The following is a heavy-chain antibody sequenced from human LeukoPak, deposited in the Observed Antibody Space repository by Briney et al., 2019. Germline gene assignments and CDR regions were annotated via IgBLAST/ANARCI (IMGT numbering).Heavy chain of an antibody. CDR1: GYSISSGYY. V-gene: IGHV4-38-2*02. CDR2: IYHSGST. D-gene: IGHD1-26*01. J-gene: IGHJ5*02. CDR3: ARGHVSGTAMYGSWFDP. Sequence: KSSETLSLTCTVSGYSISSGYYWGWIRQPPGKGLEWIGNIYHSGSTYYNPSLKSRVTISVDTSKNQFSLKLSSVTAADTAVYYCARGHVSGTAMYGSWFDPWGQGTLVTVSS.